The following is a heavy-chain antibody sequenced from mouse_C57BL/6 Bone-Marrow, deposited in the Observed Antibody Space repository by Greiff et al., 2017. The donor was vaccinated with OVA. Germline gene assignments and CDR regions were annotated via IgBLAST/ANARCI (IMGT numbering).Heavy chain of an antibody. D-gene: IGHD1-1*01. CDR2: IYILNGYT. V-gene: IGHV1-58*01. Sequence: VQLQHSGAELVRPGSSVKMSCKTCGDVVAGDCINWVTQRPLHFLEWIGYIYILNGYTEYNEKFKGKATLTSDTSSSTAYMQLSSLTSEDSAIYFCARSPYYGSSLWGQGTTLTVSS. CDR1: GDVVAGDC. J-gene: IGHJ2*01. CDR3: ARSPYYGSSL.